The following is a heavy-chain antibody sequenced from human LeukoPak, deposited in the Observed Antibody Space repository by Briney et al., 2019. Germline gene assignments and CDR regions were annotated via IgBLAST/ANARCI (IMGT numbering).Heavy chain of an antibody. Sequence: SETLSLTCTVSGDSNTNSLYYWGWVRQPPGKGLEWIGTIDYGGSTYFNPSLKSRVTISVDTSKNQFSLKLSSVTAADTAVYYCARVEYYDYVWGSYRTNWFDPWGQGILVTVSS. CDR2: IDYGGST. CDR3: ARVEYYDYVWGSYRTNWFDP. J-gene: IGHJ5*02. CDR1: GDSNTNSLYY. D-gene: IGHD3-16*02. V-gene: IGHV4-39*07.